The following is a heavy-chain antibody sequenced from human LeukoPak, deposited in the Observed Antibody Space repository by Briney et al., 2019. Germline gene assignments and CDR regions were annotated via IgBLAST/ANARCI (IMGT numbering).Heavy chain of an antibody. CDR3: AKGAVAGPIDY. CDR2: ISASGGTT. J-gene: IGHJ4*02. Sequence: PGGSLRLSCAASGFTFSSCAMSWVRQAPGKGLEWVSGISASGGTTYYADSVKGRFTISRDNSKNTLVLQLNSLRAEDTAVYYCAKGAVAGPIDYWGQGTLVTVSS. D-gene: IGHD6-19*01. CDR1: GFTFSSCA. V-gene: IGHV3-23*01.